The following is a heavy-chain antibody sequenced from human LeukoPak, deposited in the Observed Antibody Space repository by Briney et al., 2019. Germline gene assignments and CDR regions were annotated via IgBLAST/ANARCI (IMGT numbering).Heavy chain of an antibody. V-gene: IGHV3-74*01. D-gene: IGHD3-10*01. J-gene: IGHJ4*02. Sequence: GSLRLSCAASGFSFNSYWMHWVRHAPGSGLVWVSRISNDGRSTSFADSVKGRFTISRDNAKNTLYLQMNSLSAEDTAVYYCTRGREGNYGLFDSWGQGTLVTVSS. CDR3: TRGREGNYGLFDS. CDR2: ISNDGRST. CDR1: GFSFNSYW.